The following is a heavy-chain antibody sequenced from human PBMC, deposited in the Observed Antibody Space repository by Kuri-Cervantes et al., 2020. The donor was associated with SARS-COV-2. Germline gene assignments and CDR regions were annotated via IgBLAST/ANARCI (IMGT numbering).Heavy chain of an antibody. J-gene: IGHJ5*01. CDR1: GFTFSDFA. CDR3: ARETPEHSSSWFYS. Sequence: GESLKISCAASGFTFSDFAMHWVRQAPGKGLEWLSIISYSETTLYADSVKGRFTTSRDNSNNRLFLEMNNLGPQDTAVYFCARETPEHSSSWFYSWGQGSLVTVSS. D-gene: IGHD1-14*01. CDR2: ISYSETTL. V-gene: IGHV3-30*04.